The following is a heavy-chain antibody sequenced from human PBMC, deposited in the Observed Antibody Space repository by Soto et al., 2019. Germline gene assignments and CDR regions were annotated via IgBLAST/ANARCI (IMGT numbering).Heavy chain of an antibody. CDR3: ARDGRWRDIVVVPAAKTSRDAFDI. D-gene: IGHD2-2*01. CDR2: FDPEDGET. J-gene: IGHJ3*02. CDR1: GYTLTELS. V-gene: IGHV1-24*01. Sequence: ASVKVSCKVSGYTLTELSMHWVRQAPGKGLEWMGGFDPEDGETIYAQKFQGRVTMTEDTSTDTAYMELSSLRSEDTAVYYCARDGRWRDIVVVPAAKTSRDAFDIWGQGTMVTVSS.